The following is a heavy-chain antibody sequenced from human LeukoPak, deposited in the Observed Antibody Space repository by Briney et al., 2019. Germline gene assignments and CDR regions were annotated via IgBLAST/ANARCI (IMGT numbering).Heavy chain of an antibody. CDR2: INHSGST. CDR3: ARRSDSLGFDP. V-gene: IGHV4-34*01. D-gene: IGHD3-9*01. J-gene: IGHJ5*02. CDR1: GGSFSGYY. Sequence: SETLSLTCAVYGGSFSGYYWSWIRQPPGKGLEWIGEINHSGSTYYNPSLKSRVTISVDTSKNQFSLKLSSVTAADTAVYYCARRSDSLGFDPWGQGTLVTVSS.